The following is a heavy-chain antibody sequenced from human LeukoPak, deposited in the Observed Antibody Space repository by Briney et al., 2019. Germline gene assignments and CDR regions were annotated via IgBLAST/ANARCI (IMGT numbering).Heavy chain of an antibody. Sequence: SETLSLTCTVSGGSISSSSYYWGWIRQPPGKGLEWIGSIYYSGSTYYNPSLKSRVTISVDTSKNQFSLKLSSVTAADTAVYYCARRSRNYDFWSGYSDYWGQGTLVTVSS. V-gene: IGHV4-39*01. J-gene: IGHJ4*02. CDR1: GGSISSSSYY. D-gene: IGHD3-3*01. CDR2: IYYSGST. CDR3: ARRSRNYDFWSGYSDY.